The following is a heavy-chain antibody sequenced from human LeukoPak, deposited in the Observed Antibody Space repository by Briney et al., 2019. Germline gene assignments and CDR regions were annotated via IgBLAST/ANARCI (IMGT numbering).Heavy chain of an antibody. J-gene: IGHJ6*02. D-gene: IGHD4-11*01. Sequence: GGSVRLSCAASGFRLRSYSMNWVRQAPGKGLEWISYITSSSNIIYYADSVKGRFTFSRDNAENSLYLQLNSLRAEDTAVYYCARELYSNYAGMDVWGGGTRVSVS. CDR2: ITSSSNII. CDR3: ARELYSNYAGMDV. V-gene: IGHV3-48*01. CDR1: GFRLRSYS.